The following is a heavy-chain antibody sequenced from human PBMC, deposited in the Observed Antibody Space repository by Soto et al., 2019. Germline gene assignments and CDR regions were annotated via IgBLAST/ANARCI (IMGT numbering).Heavy chain of an antibody. D-gene: IGHD3-10*01. J-gene: IGHJ4*01. CDR3: ARDLRFGEAGFDY. CDR2: ISSNGGST. Sequence: EVQLVESGGGLVQPGGSLRLSCAASGFTFSSYAMHWVRQAPGKGLEYVSAISSNGGSTYYANSVKGRFTISRDNSNNTLYLQMGSLRAEDMAVYYCARDLRFGEAGFDYWGQGTLVTVSS. V-gene: IGHV3-64*01. CDR1: GFTFSSYA.